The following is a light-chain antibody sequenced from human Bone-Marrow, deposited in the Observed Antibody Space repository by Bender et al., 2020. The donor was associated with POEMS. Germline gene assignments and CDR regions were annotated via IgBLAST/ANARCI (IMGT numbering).Light chain of an antibody. V-gene: IGLV2-23*02. CDR2: DVN. CDR1: RFNVGSYNL. Sequence: QSALTQPASVSGSPGQSITISCTGTRFNVGSYNLVSWYQQHPGKAPKFIIYDVNKRPSGVSDRFSGSKSGSTASLTISGLKAEDEADYYCCSYAGSSWVFGGGTKLTVL. J-gene: IGLJ3*02. CDR3: CSYAGSSWV.